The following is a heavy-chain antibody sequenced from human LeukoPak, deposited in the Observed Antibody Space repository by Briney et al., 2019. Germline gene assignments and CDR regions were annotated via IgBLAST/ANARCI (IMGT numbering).Heavy chain of an antibody. J-gene: IGHJ4*02. CDR1: GGSISSGGYS. Sequence: SQTLSLTCAVSGGSISSGGYSWSWIRQPPGKGLEWIGYIYHSGSTYYNPSLKSRVTISLDTSKNQFSLKVSSVTAADTAVYYCARAYGSGTYSFRSDYWGQGTLVTVSS. D-gene: IGHD3-10*01. CDR2: IYHSGST. CDR3: ARAYGSGTYSFRSDY. V-gene: IGHV4-30-2*05.